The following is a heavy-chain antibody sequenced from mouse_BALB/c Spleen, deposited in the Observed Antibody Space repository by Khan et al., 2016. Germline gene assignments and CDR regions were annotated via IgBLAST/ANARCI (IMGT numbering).Heavy chain of an antibody. V-gene: IGHV14-3*02. CDR2: IDPANGNT. D-gene: IGHD3-3*01. CDR3: AGTYVDV. Sequence: VQLQQSGAELVKPGASVKLSCTASGFNIKDTYMHWVKQRPEQGLEWIGRIDPANGNTKYDPKFQGKATITADTSSNTAYLQLSSLTAEDTVVYYGAGTYVDVWGAGPTVTVAS. J-gene: IGHJ1*01. CDR1: GFNIKDTY.